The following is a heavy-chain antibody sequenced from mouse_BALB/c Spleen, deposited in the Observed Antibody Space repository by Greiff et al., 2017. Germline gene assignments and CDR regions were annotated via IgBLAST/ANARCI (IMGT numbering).Heavy chain of an antibody. V-gene: IGHV5-12-2*01. CDR1: GFTFSSYT. Sequence: EVKLVESGGGLVKPGGSLKLSCAASGFTFSSYTMSWVRQTPEKRLEWVAYISNGGGSTYYPDTVKGRFTISRDNAKNTLYLQMSSLKSEDTAMYYCARGYYDYFDYWGQGTTLTVSS. J-gene: IGHJ2*01. CDR3: ARGYYDYFDY. D-gene: IGHD2-4*01. CDR2: ISNGGGST.